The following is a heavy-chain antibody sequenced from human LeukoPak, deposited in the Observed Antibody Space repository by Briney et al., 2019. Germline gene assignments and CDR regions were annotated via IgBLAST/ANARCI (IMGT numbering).Heavy chain of an antibody. V-gene: IGHV1-18*01. CDR1: GYTFTSYG. J-gene: IGHJ6*02. Sequence: GASVKVSCKASGYTFTSYGISWVRQAPGQGLEWMGWISAYNGNTNYAQKLQGRVTMTTDTSTSTAYMELGSLRSDDTAVYYCARESSGSYHYYYYYGMDVWGQGTTVTVSS. CDR2: ISAYNGNT. D-gene: IGHD1-26*01. CDR3: ARESSGSYHYYYYYGMDV.